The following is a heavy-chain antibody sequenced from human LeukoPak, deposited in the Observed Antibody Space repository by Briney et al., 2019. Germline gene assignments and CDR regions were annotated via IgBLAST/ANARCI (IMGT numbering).Heavy chain of an antibody. CDR1: GYSFTSYW. D-gene: IGHD1-26*01. J-gene: IGHJ4*02. CDR3: ARRDRTWELLDY. Sequence: GEALKISCRGSGYSFTSYWIGWVRQMPGKGLEGMGIIYPGDSATRYSPSFQGQVTISADKSISTAYLQWSSLKASDTAIYYCARRDRTWELLDYWGQGTLVTVSS. V-gene: IGHV5-51*01. CDR2: IYPGDSAT.